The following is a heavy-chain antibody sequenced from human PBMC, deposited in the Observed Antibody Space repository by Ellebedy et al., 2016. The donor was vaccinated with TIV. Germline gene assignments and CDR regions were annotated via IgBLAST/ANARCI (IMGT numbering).Heavy chain of an antibody. V-gene: IGHV3-48*02. J-gene: IGHJ3*02. CDR2: ITRSSSTI. CDR3: VRDLFQVDYYDDSGYNEDAFDI. Sequence: PGGSLRLSCAASGFTFSSYNMNWVRQAPGKGLEWVSYITRSSSTIYYADSVKGRFTISRDNAKNSLYLQMNSLRDEDTAVYYCVRDLFQVDYYDDSGYNEDAFDIWGQGTMVTVSS. CDR1: GFTFSSYN. D-gene: IGHD3-22*01.